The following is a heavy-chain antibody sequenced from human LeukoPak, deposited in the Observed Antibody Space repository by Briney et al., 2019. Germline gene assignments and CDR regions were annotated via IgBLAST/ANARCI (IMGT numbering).Heavy chain of an antibody. CDR2: IYSGGST. Sequence: GGSLRLSCAASGFTVSSNYMSWVRQAPGKGLEWVSVIYSGGSTYYADSVKGRFTISRDNSKNTLYLQMNSLRAEDSALYYCARGGRGSAAVVAPRSFDIWGQGTMVTVSS. CDR3: ARGGRGSAAVVAPRSFDI. V-gene: IGHV3-53*01. CDR1: GFTVSSNY. D-gene: IGHD3-22*01. J-gene: IGHJ3*02.